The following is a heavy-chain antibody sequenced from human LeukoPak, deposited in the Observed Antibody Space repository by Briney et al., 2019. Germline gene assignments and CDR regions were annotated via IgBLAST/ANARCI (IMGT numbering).Heavy chain of an antibody. CDR2: IIPILGIA. Sequence: SVTVSCKASGGTFSSYTISWVRQAPGQGLEWMGRIIPILGIANYAQKFQGRVTITADKSTCTAYMELSSLRSEDTAVYYCAICYDSSGYYPQNDAFDIWGQGTMVTVSS. J-gene: IGHJ3*02. D-gene: IGHD3-22*01. V-gene: IGHV1-69*02. CDR1: GGTFSSYT. CDR3: AICYDSSGYYPQNDAFDI.